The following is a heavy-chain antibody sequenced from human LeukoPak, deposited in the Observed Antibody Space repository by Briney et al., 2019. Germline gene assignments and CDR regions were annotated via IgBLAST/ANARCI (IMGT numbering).Heavy chain of an antibody. Sequence: GGSLRLSCAVSGFSFNSHWMNWVRQAPGRGLEWGASINQDGSEKYYADSVKGRFIMSRDNAKNSLYLQMNSLRVEDTAIYYCARDGKAAGLYFDYWGQGTLVTVSP. CDR2: INQDGSEK. D-gene: IGHD6-13*01. CDR1: GFSFNSHW. CDR3: ARDGKAAGLYFDY. V-gene: IGHV3-7*01. J-gene: IGHJ4*02.